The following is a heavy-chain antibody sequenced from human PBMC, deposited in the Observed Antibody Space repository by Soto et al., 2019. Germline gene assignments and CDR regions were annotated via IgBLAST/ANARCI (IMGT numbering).Heavy chain of an antibody. Sequence: PSETLSLTCAVYGGSFSGYYWSWIRQPPGKGLEWIGEINHSGSTNYNPSLKSRVTISVDTSKNQFSLKLSSVTAADTAVYYCARESITMVRGVIINYYYGMDVWGQGTTVTVSS. CDR2: INHSGST. CDR3: ARESITMVRGVIINYYYGMDV. D-gene: IGHD3-10*01. CDR1: GGSFSGYY. V-gene: IGHV4-34*01. J-gene: IGHJ6*02.